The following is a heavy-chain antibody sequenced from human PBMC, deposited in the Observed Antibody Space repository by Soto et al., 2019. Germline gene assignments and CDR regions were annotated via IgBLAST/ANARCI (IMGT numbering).Heavy chain of an antibody. CDR3: TRGWFFDL. J-gene: IGHJ2*01. Sequence: QMQLVQSGAEVKKPGASVKVSCKASGYTFSSYDINWVRQATGHGLEWMGWMNPNSGSTGYTQKFQGRVTMSRDTSISTAYTELCSVRSEDTAVYYCTRGWFFDLWGRGTLVTVSS. V-gene: IGHV1-8*01. CDR1: GYTFSSYD. CDR2: MNPNSGST.